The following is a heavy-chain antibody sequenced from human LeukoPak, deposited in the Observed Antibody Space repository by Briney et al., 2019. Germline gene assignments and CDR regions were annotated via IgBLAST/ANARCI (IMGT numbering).Heavy chain of an antibody. V-gene: IGHV3-23*01. CDR2: ISGGST. CDR3: AKGPPSGSRYFDY. CDR1: GFTFSSYW. Sequence: GGSLRLSCAASGFTFSSYWMHWVRQAPGKGLEWVSSISGGSTYYADSVKGRFTISRDNSKHTLYLQMNSLRAEDTAVYYCAKGPPSGSRYFDYWGQGTLVTVSS. J-gene: IGHJ4*02. D-gene: IGHD3-10*01.